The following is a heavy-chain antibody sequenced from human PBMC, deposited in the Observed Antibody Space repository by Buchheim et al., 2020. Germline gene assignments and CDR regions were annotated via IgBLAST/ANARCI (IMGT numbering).Heavy chain of an antibody. D-gene: IGHD3-10*01. J-gene: IGHJ6*02. Sequence: QVQLVESGGGVVQPGRSLRLSCAASGFTFSNYGMHWVRQAPGKGLEWVAVISYDGSNKYYADSVKGRFTISRDNSKNTLYLQMNSLRAEDTAVYYCAKDYGSGSYFVGVYYYYGMDVWGQGTT. CDR3: AKDYGSGSYFVGVYYYYGMDV. CDR2: ISYDGSNK. CDR1: GFTFSNYG. V-gene: IGHV3-30*18.